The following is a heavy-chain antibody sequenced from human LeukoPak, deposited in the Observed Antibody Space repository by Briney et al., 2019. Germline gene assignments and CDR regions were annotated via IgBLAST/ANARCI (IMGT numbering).Heavy chain of an antibody. CDR2: INHSGST. CDR1: GGSFSGYY. Sequence: SETLSLTCAVYGGSFSGYYWSWIRQPPGKGLEWIGKINHSGSTNYNPSLKSRVTISVDTSKNQFSLKLSSVTAADTAVYYCARTRHHYDILTGYYPRGYYYYMDVWGKGTTVTVSS. D-gene: IGHD3-9*01. J-gene: IGHJ6*03. CDR3: ARTRHHYDILTGYYPRGYYYYMDV. V-gene: IGHV4-34*01.